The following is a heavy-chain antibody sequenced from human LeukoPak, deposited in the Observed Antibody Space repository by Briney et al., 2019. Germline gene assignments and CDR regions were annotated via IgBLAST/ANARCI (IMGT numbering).Heavy chain of an antibody. CDR2: INAGNGNT. D-gene: IGHD1-7*01. Sequence: ASVKVSCKASGYTFSSYGMHWVRQAPGQRLEWMGWINAGNGNTKYSQKFQGRVIITGDTSATTAYMELSSLRSEDTAVYYCATRITGTTFGLGYWGQGTLVTVSS. CDR3: ATRITGTTFGLGY. J-gene: IGHJ4*02. CDR1: GYTFSSYG. V-gene: IGHV1-3*01.